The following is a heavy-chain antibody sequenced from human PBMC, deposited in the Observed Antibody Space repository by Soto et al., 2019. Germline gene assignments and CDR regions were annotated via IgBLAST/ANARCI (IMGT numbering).Heavy chain of an antibody. J-gene: IGHJ3*02. V-gene: IGHV1-8*01. CDR3: ARSPQNLEWLLFSSTAFDN. D-gene: IGHD3-3*01. Sequence: ASVKVSCKASGYTFTSYDINWLRQATGQGLEWMGWMNPNSGNTGYAQKFQGRVTMTRNTSISTAYMERSSRRSEDTAVYYCARSPQNLEWLLFSSTAFDNWGKGNMVTVSS. CDR1: GYTFTSYD. CDR2: MNPNSGNT.